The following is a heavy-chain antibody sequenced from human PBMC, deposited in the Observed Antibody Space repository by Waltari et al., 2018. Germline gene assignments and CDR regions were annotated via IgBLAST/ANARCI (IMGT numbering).Heavy chain of an antibody. D-gene: IGHD2-15*01. CDR3: ARVRVVVTSAGMDV. CDR2: IYYSGST. CDR1: GGSISSSSYY. V-gene: IGHV4-39*07. J-gene: IGHJ6*02. Sequence: QLQLQESGPGLVKPSETLSLTCTVSGGSISSSSYYWGWIRQPPGKGLEWIGRIYYSGSTYYNPSLKSRVTISVDTSKNQFSLKLSSVTAADTAVYYCARVRVVVTSAGMDVWGQGTTVTVSS.